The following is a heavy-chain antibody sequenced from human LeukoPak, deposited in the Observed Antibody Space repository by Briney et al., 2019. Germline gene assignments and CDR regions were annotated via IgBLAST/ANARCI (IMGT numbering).Heavy chain of an antibody. CDR3: ARVGFNEYSSSSYAFDI. J-gene: IGHJ3*02. Sequence: SVKVSCKASGGTFSSYAISWVRQAPGQGLEWMGGIIPIFGTANYAQKFQGRVTITTDESTSTAYMELSSLRSEVTAVYYCARVGFNEYSSSSYAFDIWGQGTMVTVSS. CDR1: GGTFSSYA. D-gene: IGHD6-6*01. V-gene: IGHV1-69*05. CDR2: IIPIFGTA.